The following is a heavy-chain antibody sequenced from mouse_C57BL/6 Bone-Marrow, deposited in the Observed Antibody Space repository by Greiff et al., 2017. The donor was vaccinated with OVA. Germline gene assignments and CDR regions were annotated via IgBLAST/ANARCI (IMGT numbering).Heavy chain of an antibody. CDR2: ISYDGSN. J-gene: IGHJ2*01. CDR3: ARDRGYDYAYYFDY. CDR1: GYSITSGYY. V-gene: IGHV3-6*01. D-gene: IGHD2-4*01. Sequence: VQLKESGPGLVKPSQSLSLTCSVTGYSITSGYYWNWIRQFPGNKLEWMGYISYDGSNNYNPSLKNRISITRDTSKNQFFLKLNSVTTEDTATYYCARDRGYDYAYYFDYWGQGTTLTVSS.